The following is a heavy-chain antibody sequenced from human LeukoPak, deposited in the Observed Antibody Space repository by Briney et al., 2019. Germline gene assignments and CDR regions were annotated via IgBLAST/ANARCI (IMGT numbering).Heavy chain of an antibody. V-gene: IGHV4-34*01. D-gene: IGHD5-12*01. Sequence: SETLSLTCAVYGGSFSGYYWSWIRQPPGKGLEWIGEINHSGSTNYNPSLKSRVTISVDTSKNRFSLKLSSVTAADTAVYYCASGVSGSFDYWGQGTLVTVSS. CDR2: INHSGST. CDR3: ASGVSGSFDY. CDR1: GGSFSGYY. J-gene: IGHJ4*02.